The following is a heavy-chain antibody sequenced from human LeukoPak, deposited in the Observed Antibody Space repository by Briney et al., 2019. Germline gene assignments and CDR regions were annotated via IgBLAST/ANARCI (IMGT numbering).Heavy chain of an antibody. V-gene: IGHV3-30-3*01. CDR1: GFTFSSYE. D-gene: IGHD3-10*01. Sequence: PGGSLRLSCAASGFTFSSYEMNWVRQAPGKGLEWVAVISYDGSNKYYADSVKGRFTISRDNSKNTLYLQMNSLRTEDTAVYYCARDPMVRGVIITSFDFWGQGTLVTVSS. J-gene: IGHJ4*02. CDR3: ARDPMVRGVIITSFDF. CDR2: ISYDGSNK.